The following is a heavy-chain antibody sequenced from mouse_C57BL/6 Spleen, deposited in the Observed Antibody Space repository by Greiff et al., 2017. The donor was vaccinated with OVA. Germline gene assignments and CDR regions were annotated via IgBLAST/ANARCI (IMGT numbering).Heavy chain of an antibody. D-gene: IGHD1-1*01. J-gene: IGHJ2*01. CDR1: GYTFTSYW. Sequence: QVQLQQPGAELVKPGASVKLSCKASGYTFTSYWMQWVKQRPGQGLEWIGEIDPSDSYTNYNQKFKGKATLTVDTSSSPAYMQLSSLTSEDAAVYYCARSPYGYFDYWGQGTTLTVSS. V-gene: IGHV1-50*01. CDR2: IDPSDSYT. CDR3: ARSPYGYFDY.